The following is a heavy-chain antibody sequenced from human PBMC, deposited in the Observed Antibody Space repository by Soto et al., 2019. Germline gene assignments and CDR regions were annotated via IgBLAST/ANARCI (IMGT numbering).Heavy chain of an antibody. V-gene: IGHV3-23*01. D-gene: IGHD3-16*02. CDR3: ARDPQFEFSDPWFDP. J-gene: IGHJ5*02. CDR2: ISGSGDST. Sequence: EMQLLESGGGLVQPGGSLRLSCTGSGFTFARYAMSWVRQAPGTGPDWVSGISGSGDSTFYAEPVRGRFTVSRDNSKSPLYLQMSSLRADDTAVYYCARDPQFEFSDPWFDPWGQGTMVTVSS. CDR1: GFTFARYA.